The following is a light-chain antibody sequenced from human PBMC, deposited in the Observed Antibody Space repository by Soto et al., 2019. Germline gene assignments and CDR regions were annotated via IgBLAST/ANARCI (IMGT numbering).Light chain of an antibody. V-gene: IGLV3-21*04. J-gene: IGLJ2*01. Sequence: SYELTQPPSVSVAPGKTARITCGGNNIGSKSEHWYQQKPGQAPVLVIYFDSDRPSGIPERFSGSNSGNTATLTISRVEAEDEADYYCQVWDSSSDHVVFGGGTKLTVL. CDR2: FDS. CDR1: NIGSKS. CDR3: QVWDSSSDHVV.